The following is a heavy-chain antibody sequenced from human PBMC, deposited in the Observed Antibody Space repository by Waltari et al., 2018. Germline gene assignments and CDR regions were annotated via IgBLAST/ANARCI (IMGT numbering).Heavy chain of an antibody. D-gene: IGHD5-12*01. CDR1: GYTFTGYY. CDR3: ARAHSGYDSPGYPWVYYYGMDV. J-gene: IGHJ6*02. V-gene: IGHV1-2*06. CDR2: INPNSGGT. Sequence: QVQLVQSGAEVKKPGASVKVSCKASGYTFTGYYMHWVRQAPGQGLEWMGRINPNSGGTNYAQKFQGRVTITTDESTSTAYMELSSLRSEDTAVYYCARAHSGYDSPGYPWVYYYGMDVWGQGTTVTVSS.